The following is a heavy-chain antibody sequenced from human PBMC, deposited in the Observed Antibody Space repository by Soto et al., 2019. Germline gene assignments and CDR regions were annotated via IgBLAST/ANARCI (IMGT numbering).Heavy chain of an antibody. Sequence: PSETLSLTCTVSGGSISSYYWSWIRQPPGKGLEWIGYIYYSGSTNYNPSLKSRVTISVDTSKNQFSLKLSSVTAADTAVYYCARGQLWDFDYWGPGTLVTVSS. V-gene: IGHV4-59*01. J-gene: IGHJ4*02. CDR1: GGSISSYY. CDR2: IYYSGST. D-gene: IGHD5-18*01. CDR3: ARGQLWDFDY.